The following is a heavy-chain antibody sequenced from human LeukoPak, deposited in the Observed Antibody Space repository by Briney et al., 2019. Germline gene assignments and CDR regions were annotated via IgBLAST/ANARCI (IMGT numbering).Heavy chain of an antibody. D-gene: IGHD3-10*01. J-gene: IGHJ5*02. V-gene: IGHV4-59*13. Sequence: SETLSLTCSVSGGSISNYLWSWIRQPPGKGLEWIGYVSYSGKTDYTPSLKSRVTISLDAFNNHSSLTLSSVTAADTAVYYCARYHSRSHEGWIDPWGQGALVTVSS. CDR2: VSYSGKT. CDR1: GGSISNYL. CDR3: ARYHSRSHEGWIDP.